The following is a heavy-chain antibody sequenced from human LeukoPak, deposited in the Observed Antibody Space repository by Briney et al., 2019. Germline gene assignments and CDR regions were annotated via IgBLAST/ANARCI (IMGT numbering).Heavy chain of an antibody. CDR3: TTDPSVTMIEPQFDP. J-gene: IGHJ5*02. CDR1: GFTFSNAW. CDR2: IKSKTDGGTT. Sequence: PGGSLRLSCAASGFTFSNAWMSWVRQAPGKGLEWVGRIKSKTDGGTTDYAAPVKGRFTISRDDSKNTLYLQMNSLKTEDTAVYYCTTDPSVTMIEPQFDPWGQGTLVTVSS. D-gene: IGHD3-22*01. V-gene: IGHV3-15*01.